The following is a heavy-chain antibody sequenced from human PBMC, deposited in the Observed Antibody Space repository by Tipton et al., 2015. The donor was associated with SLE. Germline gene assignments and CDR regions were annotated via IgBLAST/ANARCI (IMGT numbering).Heavy chain of an antibody. CDR3: ARADGDVPFDY. CDR2: IYYSGST. V-gene: IGHV4-61*05. J-gene: IGHJ4*02. D-gene: IGHD4-17*01. CDR1: GGSISSTSYY. Sequence: TLSLTCTVSGGSISSTSYYWGWIRQPPGKGLEWIGYIYYSGSTNYNPSLKSRVTISVDTSKNQFSLKLSSVTAADTAVYYCARADGDVPFDYWGQGTLVTVSS.